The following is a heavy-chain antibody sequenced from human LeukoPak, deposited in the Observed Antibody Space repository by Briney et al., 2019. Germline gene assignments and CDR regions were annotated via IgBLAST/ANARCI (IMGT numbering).Heavy chain of an antibody. V-gene: IGHV3-64*01. Sequence: GGSLRLSCAASGFTFSSYAMHWVRQAPGKGLEYVSAISSNGGSTYYANSVKGRFTISRDNSKNTLYLQMGSLRAEDMAVYYCARDSSGWEFDCWGQGTLVTVSS. CDR3: ARDSSGWEFDC. D-gene: IGHD6-19*01. CDR1: GFTFSSYA. CDR2: ISSNGGST. J-gene: IGHJ4*02.